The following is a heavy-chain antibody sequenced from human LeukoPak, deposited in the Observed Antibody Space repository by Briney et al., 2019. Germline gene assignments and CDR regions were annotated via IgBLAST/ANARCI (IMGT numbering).Heavy chain of an antibody. CDR1: GSTFTSYW. CDR3: AMGPYYYDSSGYYY. D-gene: IGHD3-22*01. V-gene: IGHV3-74*01. CDR2: INSDGSST. Sequence: PGGSLRLSCVASGSTFTSYWMPWVRQAPGKGLVWVSRINSDGSSTNYADSVKGRFTISRDNAKNTLYLQMNSLRAEDTAVYYCAMGPYYYDSSGYYYWGQGTLVTVSS. J-gene: IGHJ4*02.